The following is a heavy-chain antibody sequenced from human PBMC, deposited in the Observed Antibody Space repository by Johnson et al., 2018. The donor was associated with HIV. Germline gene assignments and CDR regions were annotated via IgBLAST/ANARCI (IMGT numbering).Heavy chain of an antibody. Sequence: QVQLLESGGGVVQPGGSLRLSCAASEFTFGSYGMHWVRQAPGKGLEWVAFIRYDGTNKYYADSVKGRFTISRDNSKNTLYLQMNSLRTEDTAVYYCAKDLGSYQHLVDAFDIWGQGTMVTVSS. CDR1: EFTFGSYG. D-gene: IGHD1-26*01. J-gene: IGHJ3*02. CDR3: AKDLGSYQHLVDAFDI. V-gene: IGHV3-30*02. CDR2: IRYDGTNK.